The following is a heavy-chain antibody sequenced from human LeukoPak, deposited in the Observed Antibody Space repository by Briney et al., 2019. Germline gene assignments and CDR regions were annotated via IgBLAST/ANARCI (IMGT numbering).Heavy chain of an antibody. CDR1: GGSFSGYY. J-gene: IGHJ4*02. V-gene: IGHV4-34*01. D-gene: IGHD1-26*01. CDR2: INHSGST. Sequence: SETLSLTCAVYGGSFSGYYWSWIRQPPGKGLEWIGEINHSGSTNYNPSLKSRVTISVDTSKNQFSLNLSSVTAADTAVYYCARAPGGNSVWSKRYYFDYWGQGTLVTVSS. CDR3: ARAPGGNSVWSKRYYFDY.